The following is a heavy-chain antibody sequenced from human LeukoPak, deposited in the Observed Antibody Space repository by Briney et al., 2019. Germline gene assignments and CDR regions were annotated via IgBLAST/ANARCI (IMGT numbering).Heavy chain of an antibody. CDR3: TRTYYYDSSGERYFDY. Sequence: GRSLRLSCTASGFTFGDYAMSWFRQAPGKGLEWVGFIRSKAYGGTTEYAASVKGRFTISRDDSKSIAYLQMNSLKTEDTAVYYCTRTYYYDSSGERYFDYWGQGTLVTVSS. J-gene: IGHJ4*02. V-gene: IGHV3-49*03. CDR2: IRSKAYGGTT. CDR1: GFTFGDYA. D-gene: IGHD3-22*01.